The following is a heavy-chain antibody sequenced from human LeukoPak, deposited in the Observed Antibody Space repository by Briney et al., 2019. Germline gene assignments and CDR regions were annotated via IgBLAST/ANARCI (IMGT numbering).Heavy chain of an antibody. D-gene: IGHD2-2*01. J-gene: IGHJ4*02. CDR2: IKSKTDGGTT. Sequence: PGGSLRLSCAASGFTFSNAWMCWVRQAPGKGLEWVGRIKSKTDGGTTDYAAPVKGRFTISRDDSKNTLYLQMNSLESEDTAVYYCATMGAPASFDYWGQGSLVTVSS. CDR3: ATMGAPASFDY. CDR1: GFTFSNAW. V-gene: IGHV3-15*01.